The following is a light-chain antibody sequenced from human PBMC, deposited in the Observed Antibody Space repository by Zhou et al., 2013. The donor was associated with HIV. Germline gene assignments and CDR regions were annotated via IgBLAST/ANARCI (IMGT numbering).Light chain of an antibody. CDR3: QQYDTWPS. CDR1: QSVSSSY. J-gene: IGKJ2*01. V-gene: IGKV3-20*01. CDR2: GAS. Sequence: EIVLTQSPGTLSLSPGERATLSCRASQSVSSSYLAWYQQKPGQAPRLLIYGASSRATGIPDRFSGSGSGTEFTLIISSLQSEDFAVYYCQQYDTWPSFGQGTKLQIK.